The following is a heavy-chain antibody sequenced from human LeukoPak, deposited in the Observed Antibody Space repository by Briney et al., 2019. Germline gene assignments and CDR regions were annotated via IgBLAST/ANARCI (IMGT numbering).Heavy chain of an antibody. Sequence: VASVKVSCKASGYTFTSYGISWVRQAPGQGLEWMGWISAYNGNTNYAQKLQGRVTMTTDTSTSTAYMELRSLRSDDTAVYYCARVGAARPGSPVKENWFDPWGQGTLVTVSS. V-gene: IGHV1-18*01. CDR3: ARVGAARPGSPVKENWFDP. CDR2: ISAYNGNT. D-gene: IGHD6-6*01. J-gene: IGHJ5*02. CDR1: GYTFTSYG.